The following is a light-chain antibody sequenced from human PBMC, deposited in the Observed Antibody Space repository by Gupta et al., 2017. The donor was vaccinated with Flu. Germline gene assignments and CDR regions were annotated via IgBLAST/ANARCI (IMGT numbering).Light chain of an antibody. CDR3: CSYGINDV. J-gene: IGLJ1*01. CDR2: EVN. Sequence: QSALTQPPSASGSPGQSVAISCTGTSRDIGGNNYVSWYQQHPGKAPKLMIYEVNKRPSRVPDRFSGSKSGNTASLTVSGLQAEDEADYYCCSYGINDVFGTGTKVTVL. CDR1: SRDIGGNNY. V-gene: IGLV2-8*01.